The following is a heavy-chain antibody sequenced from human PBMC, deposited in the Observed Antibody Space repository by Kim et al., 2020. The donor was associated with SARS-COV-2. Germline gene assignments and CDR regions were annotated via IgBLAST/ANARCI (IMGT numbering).Heavy chain of an antibody. Sequence: SVKVSCKASGGTFSSYAISWVRQTPGQGLEWMGGIIPIFGTANYAQKFQGRVTITADESTSTAYMELSSLRSEDTAVYYCAVHYDSIDYGMDVWGQGTTVTVSS. J-gene: IGHJ6*02. D-gene: IGHD3-22*01. CDR2: IIPIFGTA. CDR1: GGTFSSYA. V-gene: IGHV1-69*13. CDR3: AVHYDSIDYGMDV.